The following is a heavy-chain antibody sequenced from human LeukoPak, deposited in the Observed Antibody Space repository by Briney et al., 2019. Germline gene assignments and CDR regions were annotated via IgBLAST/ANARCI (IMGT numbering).Heavy chain of an antibody. CDR1: GYTFTSYG. D-gene: IGHD3-9*01. CDR3: ARDRGSGLRSFDWLPCY. J-gene: IGHJ4*02. Sequence: ASVKVSCKASGYTFTSYGISWVRQAPGQGLEWMGWISAYNGNTNYAQKLQGRVTMTTDTSTSTAYMELRSLRSDDTAVYYCARDRGSGLRSFDWLPCYWGQGTLVTVSS. V-gene: IGHV1-18*04. CDR2: ISAYNGNT.